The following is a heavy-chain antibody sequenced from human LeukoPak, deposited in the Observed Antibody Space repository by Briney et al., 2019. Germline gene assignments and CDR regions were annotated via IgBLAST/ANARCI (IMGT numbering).Heavy chain of an antibody. D-gene: IGHD3-22*01. V-gene: IGHV4-59*01. Sequence: SETLSLTCTVSGGSINSYYWSWVRQPPGTGLEWIGYIHYSGSTNYNPSPKSRVTISVDTSKNPFSLKLSSVTAADTAVYYCARVRDRSGYFYDFDYWGQGTLVTVSS. J-gene: IGHJ4*02. CDR1: GGSINSYY. CDR3: ARVRDRSGYFYDFDY. CDR2: IHYSGST.